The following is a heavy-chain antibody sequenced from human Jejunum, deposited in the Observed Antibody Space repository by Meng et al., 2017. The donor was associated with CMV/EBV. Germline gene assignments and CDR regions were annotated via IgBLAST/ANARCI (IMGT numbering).Heavy chain of an antibody. Sequence: SFSGFYWERIRQPPGKGLEWIWEINHNGGSNYHPSLKSRVTISADPAKNQFSLKLTSVTAADTAAYFFARGHCRSTRCYSRFDPWGQGTLVTVSS. V-gene: IGHV4-34*01. D-gene: IGHD2-2*02. J-gene: IGHJ5*02. CDR1: SFSGFY. CDR3: ARGHCRSTRCYSRFDP. CDR2: INHNGGS.